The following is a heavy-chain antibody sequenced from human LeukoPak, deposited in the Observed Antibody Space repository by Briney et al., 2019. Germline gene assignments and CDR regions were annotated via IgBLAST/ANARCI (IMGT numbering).Heavy chain of an antibody. D-gene: IGHD6-13*01. CDR3: ASGEYSSSWFDAFDI. J-gene: IGHJ3*02. CDR2: INHSGST. Sequence: SETLSLTCAVYGGSFSGYYWSWIRQPPRKGLEWIGEINHSGSTNYNPSLKSRVTISVDTSKNQFSLKLSSVTAADTAVYYCASGEYSSSWFDAFDIWGQGTMVTVSS. V-gene: IGHV4-34*01. CDR1: GGSFSGYY.